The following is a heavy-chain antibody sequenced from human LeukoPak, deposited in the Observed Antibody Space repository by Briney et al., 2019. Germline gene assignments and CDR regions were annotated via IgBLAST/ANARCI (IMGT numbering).Heavy chain of an antibody. Sequence: GGSLRLSCAASGFTFSSYEMNWVRQAPGKGLEWVSYISSSGSTIYYADSVKGRFTISRDNAKKSLFLQMNGLRAEDTAVYYCAGGHSSGYYPIDYWGQGTLVTVSS. V-gene: IGHV3-48*03. D-gene: IGHD3-22*01. CDR3: AGGHSSGYYPIDY. J-gene: IGHJ4*02. CDR2: ISSSGSTI. CDR1: GFTFSSYE.